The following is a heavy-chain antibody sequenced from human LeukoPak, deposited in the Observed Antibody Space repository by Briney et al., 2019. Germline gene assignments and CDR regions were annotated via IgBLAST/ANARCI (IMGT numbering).Heavy chain of an antibody. V-gene: IGHV4-39*01. CDR3: MRHDEEDGHNEKPFVS. Sequence: SETLSLTCSVSGDSIRNSNHYWGWVRQPPWKGLEWLGTIYYNRNTYYSPSLWGRITIYVDASKNEFSLSLTSVTTADTAVYFCMRHDEEDGHNEKPFVSWGQGTLLTVSP. CDR1: GDSIRNSNHY. J-gene: IGHJ4*02. CDR2: IYYNRNT. D-gene: IGHD5-24*01.